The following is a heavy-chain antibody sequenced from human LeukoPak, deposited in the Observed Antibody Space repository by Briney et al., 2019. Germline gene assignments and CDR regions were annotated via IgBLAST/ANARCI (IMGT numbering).Heavy chain of an antibody. D-gene: IGHD3-3*01. J-gene: IGHJ5*02. CDR2: IYHSGST. Sequence: SETLSLTCTVSGYSISSGYYWGWIRQPPGKGLEWIGSIYHSGSTYYNPSLKSRVTISVDTSKNQFSLKLSSVTAADTAVYYCARALATPLRFLEWLSGRTSHNWFDPWGQGTLVTVSS. V-gene: IGHV4-38-2*02. CDR3: ARALATPLRFLEWLSGRTSHNWFDP. CDR1: GYSISSGYY.